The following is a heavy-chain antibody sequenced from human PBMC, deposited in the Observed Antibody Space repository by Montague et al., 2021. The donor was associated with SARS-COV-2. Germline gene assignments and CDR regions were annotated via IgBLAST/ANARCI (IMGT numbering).Heavy chain of an antibody. CDR1: GGSISSGGYY. CDR3: ATTGGPTTVAVPFDY. D-gene: IGHD2-15*01. V-gene: IGHV4-39*01. CDR2: IYYSGST. J-gene: IGHJ4*02. Sequence: SETLSLTCTVSGGSISSGGYYWVWIRQPPGMGLEWIGTIYYSGSTDYNPSLKSRVTISVDTSRNQFPLKVSSVTAADTAVYYCATTGGPTTVAVPFDYWGQGTPVTVSS.